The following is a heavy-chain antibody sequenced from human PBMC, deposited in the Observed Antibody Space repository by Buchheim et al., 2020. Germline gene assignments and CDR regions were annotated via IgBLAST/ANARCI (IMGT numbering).Heavy chain of an antibody. CDR1: GYTFTSYY. D-gene: IGHD2-15*01. Sequence: QVQLVQSGAEVKKPGASVKVSCKASGYTFTSYYMHWVRQAPGQGLEWMGWINPNSGGTNYAQKFQGWVTMTRDTSISTAYMELSRLRSDDTAVYYCARETLVAATDGTDYYFDYWGQGTL. V-gene: IGHV1-2*04. CDR3: ARETLVAATDGTDYYFDY. CDR2: INPNSGGT. J-gene: IGHJ4*02.